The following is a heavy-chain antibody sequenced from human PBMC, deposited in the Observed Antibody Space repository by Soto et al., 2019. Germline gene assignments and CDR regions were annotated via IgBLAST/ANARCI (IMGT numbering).Heavy chain of an antibody. Sequence: SLRLSCAASGFTFSDYAMHWVRQAPGKGLEWVAVISYDGNNKYYADSADSVKGRFTISRDNSKNTLYLQMNSLRTEDTAVYYCAKEDHYYDSSGSIDYWGQGTLVTVSS. V-gene: IGHV3-30-3*01. CDR2: ISYDGNNK. CDR3: AKEDHYYDSSGSIDY. CDR1: GFTFSDYA. D-gene: IGHD3-22*01. J-gene: IGHJ4*02.